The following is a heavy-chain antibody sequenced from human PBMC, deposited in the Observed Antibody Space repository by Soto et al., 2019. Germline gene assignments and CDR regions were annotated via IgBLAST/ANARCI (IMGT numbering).Heavy chain of an antibody. CDR1: GLTFSSYA. D-gene: IGHD4-17*01. V-gene: IGHV3-23*01. J-gene: IGHJ6*02. CDR2: ISGSGYAT. CDR3: AKEETVLVNYYYYYGMDV. Sequence: EVQPLESGGGLVQPGGSLRLSCAASGLTFSSYAMSWVRQAPGMGLEWVSVISGSGYATYYADSVKGRFTVSRDNSNNTVYLQMNSLRAEDTAVYYCAKEETVLVNYYYYYGMDVWGQGTAVTVSS.